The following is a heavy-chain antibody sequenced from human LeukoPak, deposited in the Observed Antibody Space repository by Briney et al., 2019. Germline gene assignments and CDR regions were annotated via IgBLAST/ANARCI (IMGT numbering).Heavy chain of an antibody. CDR1: GYTFTSYD. CDR3: ARGLVTWFGTTGVDY. D-gene: IGHD3-10*01. Sequence: ASVKVSCKASGYTFTSYDINWVRQATGQGLEWMGWMNPNSGNTGYAQKFQGRVTMTRNTSISTAYMELGSLRSEDTAVYYCARGLVTWFGTTGVDYWGQGTLVTVSS. J-gene: IGHJ4*02. V-gene: IGHV1-8*01. CDR2: MNPNSGNT.